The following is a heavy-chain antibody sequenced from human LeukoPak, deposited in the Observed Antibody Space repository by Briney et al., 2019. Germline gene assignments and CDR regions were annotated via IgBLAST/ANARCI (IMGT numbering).Heavy chain of an antibody. J-gene: IGHJ4*02. CDR2: INHSGST. D-gene: IGHD6-13*01. Sequence: SETLSLTCAVYGGSFSGYYWSWIRQPPGKGLEWIGEINHSGSTNYNPSLKSRVTISVDTSKNQFSLKLSSVTAADTAVYYCARRYSSSWHFDYWGQGTLVTVSS. CDR1: GGSFSGYY. CDR3: ARRYSSSWHFDY. V-gene: IGHV4-34*01.